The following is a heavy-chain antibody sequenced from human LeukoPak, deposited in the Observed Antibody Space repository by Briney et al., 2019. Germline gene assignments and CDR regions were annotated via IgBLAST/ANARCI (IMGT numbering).Heavy chain of an antibody. V-gene: IGHV1-24*01. D-gene: IGHD3-10*02. CDR3: ATGHYWVRGFDY. Sequence: ASVKISCKVSGYTLTELSIHWVRRAPGKGLEWMGGFDPADGETIYAQKFQGRVTMTEDTSTDTAYMETSSLTSEDTAMYYCATGHYWVRGFDYWGQGTLVTVSS. CDR2: FDPADGET. CDR1: GYTLTELS. J-gene: IGHJ4*02.